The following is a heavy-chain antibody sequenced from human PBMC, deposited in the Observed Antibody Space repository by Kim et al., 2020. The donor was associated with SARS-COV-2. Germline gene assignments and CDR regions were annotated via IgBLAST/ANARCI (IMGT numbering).Heavy chain of an antibody. J-gene: IGHJ6*02. D-gene: IGHD3-10*01. V-gene: IGHV3-33*01. CDR2: IWYDGSNK. CDR3: ARDGQVGFGEFALYYYRMDV. CDR1: GFTFSSYG. Sequence: GGSLRLSCAASGFTFSSYGMHWVRQAPGKGLEWVAVIWYDGSNKYYADSVKGRFTISRDNSKNTLYLQMNSLRAEDTAVYYCARDGQVGFGEFALYYYRMDVWGQGTTVTVSS.